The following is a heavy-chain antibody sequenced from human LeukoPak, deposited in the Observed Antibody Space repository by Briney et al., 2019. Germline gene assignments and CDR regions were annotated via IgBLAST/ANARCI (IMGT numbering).Heavy chain of an antibody. CDR3: ACSSPDYGDYPYYCEY. J-gene: IGHJ4*02. CDR1: GFTFSSYD. CDR2: ISSSGGST. Sequence: GGSLRLSCAASGFTFSSYDMSWVRQAPGKGLEWVSAISSSGGSTYYADSVKGRFTISRDNSKNSLYLQMNSLRAEDTAVYYFACSSPDYGDYPYYCEYWGQRTLVSVSS. V-gene: IGHV3-23*01. D-gene: IGHD4-17*01.